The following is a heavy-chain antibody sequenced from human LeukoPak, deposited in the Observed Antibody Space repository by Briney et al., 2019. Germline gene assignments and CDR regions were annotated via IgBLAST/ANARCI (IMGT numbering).Heavy chain of an antibody. V-gene: IGHV1-2*04. CDR1: GYTFSDYF. CDR2: INPNSGGT. CDR3: ARQGNYLALYDMDV. Sequence: ASVKVSCKASGYTFSDYFIHWVRQAPGQGLEWMGWINPNSGGTNYAQKFQAWVTMTRDMSISTAYMELSRLRSDDTAVYWCARQGNYLALYDMDVWGQGTTVTVSS. J-gene: IGHJ6*02. D-gene: IGHD1-7*01.